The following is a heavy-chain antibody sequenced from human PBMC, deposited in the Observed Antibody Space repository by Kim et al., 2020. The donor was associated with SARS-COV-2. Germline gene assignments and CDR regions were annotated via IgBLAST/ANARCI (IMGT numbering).Heavy chain of an antibody. J-gene: IGHJ4*02. CDR2: IYYSGST. D-gene: IGHD1-26*01. Sequence: SETLSLTCTVSGGSISSGGYYCSWIRQHPWKGLEWIGYIYYSGSTYYNPSLKSRVTISVDTSKNQFSLKLSSVTAADKAVYYCARETMVGASYYFDYWGQGTLVTVSS. CDR1: GGSISSGGYY. V-gene: IGHV4-31*03. CDR3: ARETMVGASYYFDY.